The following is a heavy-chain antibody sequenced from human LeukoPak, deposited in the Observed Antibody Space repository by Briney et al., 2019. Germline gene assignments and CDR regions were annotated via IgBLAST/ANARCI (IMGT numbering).Heavy chain of an antibody. D-gene: IGHD3-22*01. CDR1: GFTFSNYW. J-gene: IGHJ3*02. CDR3: SAYYYDSSNENAFDI. CDR2: IKQDGSEK. V-gene: IGHV3-7*02. Sequence: GGSLRLSCVASGFTFSNYWMTWVRQAPGKGLEWVANIKQDGSEKYYVDSVKGRFTISRDNAKNSLYLQMNSLRAEDTAVYYCSAYYYDSSNENAFDIWGQGTMVTVSS.